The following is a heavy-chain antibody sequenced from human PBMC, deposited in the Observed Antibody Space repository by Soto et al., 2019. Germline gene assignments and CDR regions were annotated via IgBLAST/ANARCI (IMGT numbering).Heavy chain of an antibody. CDR1: GFTFRNYA. CDR2: VSGSTDST. D-gene: IGHD2-15*01. Sequence: QPGGSLRLSCAASGFTFRNYAMSWVRQAPGKRLEWVSSVSGSTDSTYYADSVKGRFTISRDNSKNTLYLQMNSLRAEDTAVYYCTKQGSDSGFGPWGQGTLVTVSS. V-gene: IGHV3-23*01. CDR3: TKQGSDSGFGP. J-gene: IGHJ5*02.